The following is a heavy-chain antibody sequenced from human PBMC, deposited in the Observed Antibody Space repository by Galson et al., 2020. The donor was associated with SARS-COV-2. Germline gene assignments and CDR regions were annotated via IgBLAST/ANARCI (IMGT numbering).Heavy chain of an antibody. CDR1: GGSISSGGYY. Sequence: SETLSLTCTVSGGSISSGGYYWSWIRQHPGKGLEWIGYTYYSGRTYYNPSPKSRVTISVDTSKNQFSLKLSSVTAADTAVYYCARAVRGVIIKGFDWFDPWGQGTLVTVSS. D-gene: IGHD3-10*01. CDR3: ARAVRGVIIKGFDWFDP. CDR2: TYYSGRT. V-gene: IGHV4-31*03. J-gene: IGHJ5*02.